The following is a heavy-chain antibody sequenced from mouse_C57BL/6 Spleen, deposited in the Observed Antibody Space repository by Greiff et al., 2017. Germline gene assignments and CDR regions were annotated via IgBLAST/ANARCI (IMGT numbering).Heavy chain of an antibody. D-gene: IGHD1-1*01. CDR2: IYPGDGDT. CDR3: AKSPYYYGQGSYAMDY. CDR1: GYAFSSYW. J-gene: IGHJ4*01. Sequence: VKLMESGAELVKPGASVKISCKASGYAFSSYWMNWVKQRPGKGLEWIGQIYPGDGDTNYNGKFKGKATLTADKSSSTAYMQLSSLTSEDSAVYFCAKSPYYYGQGSYAMDYWGQGTSVTVSS. V-gene: IGHV1-80*01.